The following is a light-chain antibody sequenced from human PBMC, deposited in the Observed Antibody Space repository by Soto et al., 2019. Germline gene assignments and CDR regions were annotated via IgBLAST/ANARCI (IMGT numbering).Light chain of an antibody. CDR3: QQYKSYPWT. V-gene: IGKV1-5*03. CDR1: QSISSW. Sequence: DIQMTKSPSTLSASVGDRVTITCRASQSISSWLAWYQQKPGKAPKVLIYKASSLESGAPSRISGSGSGTEFTLTISSLQPDDFATYYCQQYKSYPWTFGQGTKVEIK. CDR2: KAS. J-gene: IGKJ1*01.